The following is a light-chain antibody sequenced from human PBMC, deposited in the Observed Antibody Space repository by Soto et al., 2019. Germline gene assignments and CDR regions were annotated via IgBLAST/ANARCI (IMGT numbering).Light chain of an antibody. CDR2: AVS. J-gene: IGKJ1*01. CDR1: QSIGTN. Sequence: DIQMTQSPSSLSASIGDRVTLTCRASQSIGTNLNWYQQRAGKAPNLLFYAVSSLQSGVSSRFSGSGSGTDFTLSINSLQREDFATYYCQQTYSAPPLFGQGTKVDIK. CDR3: QQTYSAPPL. V-gene: IGKV1-39*01.